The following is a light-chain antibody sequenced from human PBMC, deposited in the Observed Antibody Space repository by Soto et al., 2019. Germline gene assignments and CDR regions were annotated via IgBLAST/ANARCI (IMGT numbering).Light chain of an antibody. J-gene: IGKJ2*01. V-gene: IGKV3-15*01. CDR2: QTS. CDR1: QSVSSN. Sequence: EIVMTQSPVTLSVSPGERATLSCRASQSVSSNVAWYQQKPGQAPRLLIYQTSARATGIPGRFSGSGSGTDFTLTISNLQSEDFALNYCQNYRGWPPVFGHVTTVDSK. CDR3: QNYRGWPPV.